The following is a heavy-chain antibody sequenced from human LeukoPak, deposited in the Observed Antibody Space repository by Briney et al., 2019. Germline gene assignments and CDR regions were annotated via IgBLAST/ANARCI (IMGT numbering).Heavy chain of an antibody. CDR1: GFTFSDYY. D-gene: IGHD5-18*01. J-gene: IGHJ3*02. Sequence: GGSLRLSCAASGFTFSDYYMSWIRQAPGKGLEWVSYISSSGSTIYYADSVKGRFTISRDNAKSSLYLQMNSLRAEDTAVYYCANGRYSYGCKNAFDIWGQGTMVTVSS. CDR2: ISSSGSTI. CDR3: ANGRYSYGCKNAFDI. V-gene: IGHV3-11*04.